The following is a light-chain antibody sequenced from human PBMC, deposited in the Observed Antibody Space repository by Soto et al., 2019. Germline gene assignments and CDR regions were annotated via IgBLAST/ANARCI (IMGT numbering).Light chain of an antibody. CDR3: QQYGSSLYT. V-gene: IGKV3-20*01. J-gene: IGKJ2*01. CDR1: QSVSSSY. CDR2: GAS. Sequence: ELVLTQSPGTLSLSPGERATLSCRASQSVSSSYLAWYQQKPGQAPRLLIYGASSRATGIPDRFSGSVSGTDFTLTLSRLEHEEFAVYYCQQYGSSLYTFGPGTQREIK.